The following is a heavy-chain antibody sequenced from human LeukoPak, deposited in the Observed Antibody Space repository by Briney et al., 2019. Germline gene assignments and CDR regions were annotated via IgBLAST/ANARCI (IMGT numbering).Heavy chain of an antibody. Sequence: PGGSLRLSCAASGFTFSSYGMHWVRQAPGKGLEWVAVISYDGSNKYYADSVKGRFTISRDNAKNSLYLQMNSLRAEDTAVYYCARDLYYYDSSGPYFQHWGQGTLVTVSS. V-gene: IGHV3-30*03. D-gene: IGHD3-22*01. J-gene: IGHJ1*01. CDR1: GFTFSSYG. CDR3: ARDLYYYDSSGPYFQH. CDR2: ISYDGSNK.